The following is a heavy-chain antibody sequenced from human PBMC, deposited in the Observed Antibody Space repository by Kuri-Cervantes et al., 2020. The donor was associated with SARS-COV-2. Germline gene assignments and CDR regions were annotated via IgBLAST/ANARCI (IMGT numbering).Heavy chain of an antibody. V-gene: IGHV3-23*01. Sequence: GESLKISCAASRFTFNNYDLIWVRQAPGKGLEWVSSISTSGGDTNYADSLKGRFTISRDNSKNTLYLQMNSLRVEDTAVYYCAKETGAAGSSWMSYFDNWGLGTQVTVSS. J-gene: IGHJ4*02. CDR3: AKETGAAGSSWMSYFDN. CDR2: ISTSGGDT. CDR1: RFTFNNYD. D-gene: IGHD1-1*01.